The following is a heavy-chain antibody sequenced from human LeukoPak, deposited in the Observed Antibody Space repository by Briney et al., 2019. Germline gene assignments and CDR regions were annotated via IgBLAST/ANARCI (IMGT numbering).Heavy chain of an antibody. Sequence: AGGSLRLSRAGSGFAFGTYAMSWARRAPGMGLEWVSSISANGQATYYADSVEGRFTISRDNSKNTLYLQLNSLRAEDTATYCARDPYNTILYRLAYWGQGTLVTVSS. V-gene: IGHV3-23*01. J-gene: IGHJ4*02. D-gene: IGHD3-10*01. CDR3: ARDPYNTILYRLAY. CDR1: GFAFGTYA. CDR2: ISANGQAT.